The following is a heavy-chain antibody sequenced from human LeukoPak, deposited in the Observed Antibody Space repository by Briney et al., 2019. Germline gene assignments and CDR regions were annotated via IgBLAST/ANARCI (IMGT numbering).Heavy chain of an antibody. Sequence: ASVKVSCKASGGTFSSYAISWVRQAPGQGLEWMGGIIPIFGTANYAQKFQGRVTITADESTSTAYMELSSLRSEDTAVYYCARGSSRIAIFGVATYYMDVWGKGTTVTVSS. V-gene: IGHV1-69*13. CDR3: ARGSSRIAIFGVATYYMDV. CDR2: IIPIFGTA. J-gene: IGHJ6*03. D-gene: IGHD3-3*01. CDR1: GGTFSSYA.